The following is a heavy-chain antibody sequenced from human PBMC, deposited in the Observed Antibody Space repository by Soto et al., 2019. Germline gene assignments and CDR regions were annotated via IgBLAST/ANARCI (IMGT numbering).Heavy chain of an antibody. CDR2: ISGRGGNT. Sequence: EVQLLESGGTLIQPGGSLRLSCAASGFSFPSFALNWVRQAPGKGLEGVAAISGRGGNTYYTDSVRGRFTISRDNSKNTLYLEMDSLRAEDTALYYCAKDSLHSDFWSGSSNWFDPWGQGTLVTVSS. J-gene: IGHJ5*02. D-gene: IGHD3-3*01. CDR3: AKDSLHSDFWSGSSNWFDP. V-gene: IGHV3-23*01. CDR1: GFSFPSFA.